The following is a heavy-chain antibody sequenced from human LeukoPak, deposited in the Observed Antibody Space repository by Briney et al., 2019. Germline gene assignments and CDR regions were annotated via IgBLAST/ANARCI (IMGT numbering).Heavy chain of an antibody. CDR2: IKQDGSEK. V-gene: IGHV3-7*01. CDR3: ARVHYYGSGRYYYMDV. CDR1: GFTFSSYW. D-gene: IGHD3-10*01. J-gene: IGHJ6*03. Sequence: GGSLRLSCAASGFTFSSYWMSWVRQAPGKGLEWVANIKQDGSEKYYVDSVKGRFTISRDNAKNSLYLQMNSLRAEDTAVYYCARVHYYGSGRYYYMDVWGKGTTVTISS.